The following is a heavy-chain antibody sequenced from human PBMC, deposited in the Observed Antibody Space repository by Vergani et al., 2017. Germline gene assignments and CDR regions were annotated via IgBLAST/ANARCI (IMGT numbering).Heavy chain of an antibody. CDR1: GFTFNIYA. J-gene: IGHJ4*02. CDR3: AKDNVPGYYDSSGYCDY. V-gene: IGHV3-23*04. Sequence: VQLEESGGGVVQPGRSLRLSCAASGFTFNIYAMSWVRQAPGEGLEWVSGISGSGGFTYYADSVKGRFTISRDNSKNTMFLQMNNLRAEDTAVYYCAKDNVPGYYDSSGYCDYWGQGTLVTVSS. D-gene: IGHD3-22*01. CDR2: ISGSGGFT.